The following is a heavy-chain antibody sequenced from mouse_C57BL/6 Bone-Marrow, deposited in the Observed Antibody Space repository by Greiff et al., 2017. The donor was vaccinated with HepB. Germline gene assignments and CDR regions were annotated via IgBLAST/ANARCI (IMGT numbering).Heavy chain of an antibody. CDR1: EYEFPSHD. Sequence: DVKLVESGGGLVQPGESLKLSCESNEYEFPSHDMSWVRKTPEKRLELVAAINSDGGSTYYPDTMERRFIISRDNTKKTLYLQMSSLRSEDTALYYCASYSNYLPFAYWGQGTLVTVSA. D-gene: IGHD2-5*01. V-gene: IGHV5-2*01. CDR2: INSDGGST. J-gene: IGHJ3*01. CDR3: ASYSNYLPFAY.